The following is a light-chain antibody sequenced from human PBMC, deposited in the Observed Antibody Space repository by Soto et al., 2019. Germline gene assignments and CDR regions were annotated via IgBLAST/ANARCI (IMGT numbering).Light chain of an antibody. V-gene: IGKV2-28*01. CDR1: QSLLHSNGYNY. J-gene: IGKJ2*01. Sequence: DIVMTQSPLSLPVTPGEPASISCRSSQSLLHSNGYNYLDWYLQKPGQSPHLLIYLGSNRASGVPDRFSGSGSGTDFTLKISRVEAEDVGVYYCMQALQTRAFGQGTKLEIK. CDR3: MQALQTRA. CDR2: LGS.